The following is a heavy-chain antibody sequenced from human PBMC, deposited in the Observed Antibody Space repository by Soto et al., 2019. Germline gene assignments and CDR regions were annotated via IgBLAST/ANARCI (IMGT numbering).Heavy chain of an antibody. CDR2: INIGTGYT. CDR3: ARSQNSGSGAYSDY. CDR1: GYTFTRSL. J-gene: IGHJ4*02. Sequence: QVHLEQSGAEVKKPGASVKVSCKASGYTFTRSLMHWVRQAPGQSLEWMGWINIGTGYTKISQRFQGRGSVAGETSASTAYMELSSLRSEDTAVYYCARSQNSGSGAYSDYWGQGTLVSISS. D-gene: IGHD3-10*01. V-gene: IGHV1-3*04.